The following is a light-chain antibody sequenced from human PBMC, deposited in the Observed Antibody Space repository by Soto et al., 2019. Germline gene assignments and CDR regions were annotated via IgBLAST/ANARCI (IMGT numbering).Light chain of an antibody. CDR3: QQYNTWPPIT. J-gene: IGKJ5*01. CDR2: AAS. CDR1: QSISRN. V-gene: IGKV3-15*01. Sequence: EIVMTQSPATLSVSPGERASLSCRASQSISRNLAWYQHIPGQAHRLLIYAASTRAPGIPARFSGSGSGTEFTLTISSLQSEDFAVYYCQQYNTWPPITFGQGTRLEIK.